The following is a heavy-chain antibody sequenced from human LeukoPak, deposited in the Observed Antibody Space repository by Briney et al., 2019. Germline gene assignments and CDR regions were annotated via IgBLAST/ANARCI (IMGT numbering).Heavy chain of an antibody. CDR3: AKIAGHYYDSYYFDY. CDR1: GFTFNSYW. D-gene: IGHD3-22*01. CDR2: IRYDGSNK. V-gene: IGHV3-30*02. Sequence: PGGSLRLSCAASGFTFNSYWMSWVRQAPGKGLEGVAFIRYDGSNKYYADSVKGRFTISRDNSKNTLYLQMNSLRAEDTAVYYCAKIAGHYYDSYYFDYWGQGTLVTVSS. J-gene: IGHJ4*02.